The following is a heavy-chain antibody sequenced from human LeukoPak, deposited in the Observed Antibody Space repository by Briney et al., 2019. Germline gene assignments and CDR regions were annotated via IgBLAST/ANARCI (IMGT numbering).Heavy chain of an antibody. CDR1: GGSFSGYY. D-gene: IGHD6-13*01. V-gene: IGHV4-34*01. J-gene: IGHJ4*02. CDR2: INHSGST. CDR3: ARDRTSSSWYHPFDY. Sequence: SETLSLTCAVYGGSFSGYYWSWIRQPPGKGLEWIGEINHSGSTNYNPSLKSRVTISVDTSKNQFSLKLSSVTAADTAVYYCARDRTSSSWYHPFDYWGQGTLVTVSS.